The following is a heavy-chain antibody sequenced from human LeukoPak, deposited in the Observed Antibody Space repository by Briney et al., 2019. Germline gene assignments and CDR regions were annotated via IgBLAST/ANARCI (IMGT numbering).Heavy chain of an antibody. J-gene: IGHJ4*02. CDR3: ARDWGGGSGAGIDC. CDR2: IWFDGSNE. D-gene: IGHD3-10*01. Sequence: GGSLRLSCAASGFTFSNYGIHWDRQTPGKGLEWVAFIWFDGSNEYYAESVKGRFTISRDDAKNSLHLQMNGLRAEDTAVYYCARDWGGGSGAGIDCWGQGTLVTVSS. V-gene: IGHV3-33*01. CDR1: GFTFSNYG.